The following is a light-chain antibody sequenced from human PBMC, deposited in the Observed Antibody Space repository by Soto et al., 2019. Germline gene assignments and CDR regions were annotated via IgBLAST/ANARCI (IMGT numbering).Light chain of an antibody. V-gene: IGLV2-23*02. Sequence: QSALTQPASVSGSPGQSITISCTGTSSDVGSHNLFSWYQQHPGQAPKLMIYEVSKRPLGVSARFSASKSGNTASLTISGRQAEDEADDYCCSYGGSRAVFGGGTQLTVL. CDR3: CSYGGSRAV. CDR1: SSDVGSHNL. J-gene: IGLJ7*01. CDR2: EVS.